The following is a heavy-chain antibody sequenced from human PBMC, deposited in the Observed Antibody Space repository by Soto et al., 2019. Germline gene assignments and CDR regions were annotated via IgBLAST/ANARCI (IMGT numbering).Heavy chain of an antibody. D-gene: IGHD1-1*01. J-gene: IGHJ6*02. V-gene: IGHV4-4*02. CDR1: GGSISSSNW. CDR2: IYHGGST. CDR3: ARVKTGTKNYYYYGMDV. Sequence: SETLSLTCAVSGGSISSSNWWSWVRQPPGKGLEWIGEIYHGGSTNYNPSLKSRVTISVDRSKNQFSLKLSSVTAADTAVYYCARVKTGTKNYYYYGMDVWGQGTTVTVSS.